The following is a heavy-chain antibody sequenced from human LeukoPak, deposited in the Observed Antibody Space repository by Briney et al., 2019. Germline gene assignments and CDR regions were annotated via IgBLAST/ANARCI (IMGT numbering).Heavy chain of an antibody. CDR3: ARDQWEPRDAFDI. D-gene: IGHD1-26*01. CDR1: GFTFSSYW. J-gene: IGHJ3*02. V-gene: IGHV3-7*01. CDR2: IKQDGSEK. Sequence: PGGSLRLSCAASGFTFSSYWMSWVRQAPGKGREWVANIKQDGSEKYYVDSVKGRFTISRDNAKNSLYLQMNRLRAEDTAVYYCARDQWEPRDAFDIWGQGTMVTVSS.